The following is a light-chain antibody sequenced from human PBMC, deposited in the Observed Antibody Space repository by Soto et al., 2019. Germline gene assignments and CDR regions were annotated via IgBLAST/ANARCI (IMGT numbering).Light chain of an antibody. CDR2: GAA. J-gene: IGKJ1*01. Sequence: EIVLTQSPGTLSLSPGERATLSCRASQSVSTTYLAWYQQKPGQAPRILIYGAASGATGIPQRFSGSGSGTDFTLTISRLEPEDFAVYYCQPYGSSRWTFCQGTKVEIK. CDR3: QPYGSSRWT. CDR1: QSVSTTY. V-gene: IGKV3-20*01.